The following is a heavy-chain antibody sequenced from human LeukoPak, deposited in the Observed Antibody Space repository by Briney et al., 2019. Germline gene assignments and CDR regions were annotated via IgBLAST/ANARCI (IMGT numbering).Heavy chain of an antibody. J-gene: IGHJ3*02. D-gene: IGHD3-10*01. CDR1: GFTFSSYS. V-gene: IGHV3-48*01. Sequence: PGGSLRLPCAASGFTFSSYSMNWVRQAPGKGLEWVSYISSSSSTIYYADSVKGRFTISRDNAKNSLYLQMNSLRAEDTAVYYCARDPAIWFGEYGAFDIWGQGTMVTVSS. CDR3: ARDPAIWFGEYGAFDI. CDR2: ISSSSSTI.